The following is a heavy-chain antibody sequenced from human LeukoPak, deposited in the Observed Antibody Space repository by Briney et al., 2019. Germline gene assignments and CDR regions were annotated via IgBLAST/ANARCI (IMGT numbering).Heavy chain of an antibody. V-gene: IGHV4-30-4*01. J-gene: IGHJ5*02. Sequence: SETLSLTCAVYGGSFSGYYWSWIRQPPGKGLEWIGYIYYSGSTYYNPSLKGRVTISVDTSKNQFSLKLSSVTAADTAVYYCASAPTYYYGSGLAGFDPWGQGTLVTVSS. CDR2: IYYSGST. D-gene: IGHD3-10*01. CDR1: GGSFSGYY. CDR3: ASAPTYYYGSGLAGFDP.